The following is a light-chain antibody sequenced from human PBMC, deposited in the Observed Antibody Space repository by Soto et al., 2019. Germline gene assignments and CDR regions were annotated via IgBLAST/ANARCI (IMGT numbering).Light chain of an antibody. CDR3: QQYNSYSGT. CDR1: QSISSW. Sequence: DIQMTQSPSTLSASVGDRVTITCRASQSISSWLAWYQQKPVKAPKLLIYDASSLESGVPSRFSGSGSGTEFTLTISSLQPDDFATYYCQQYNSYSGTFGGGTKVEIK. CDR2: DAS. J-gene: IGKJ4*01. V-gene: IGKV1-5*01.